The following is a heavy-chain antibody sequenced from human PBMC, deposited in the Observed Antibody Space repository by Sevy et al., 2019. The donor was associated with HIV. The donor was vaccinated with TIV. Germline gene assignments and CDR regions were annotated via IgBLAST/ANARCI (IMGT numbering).Heavy chain of an antibody. CDR1: GFSLSTSGVG. CDR3: AHSLYYYDSSGYPDAFDI. D-gene: IGHD3-22*01. J-gene: IGHJ3*02. V-gene: IGHV2-5*02. Sequence: SGPTLVNPTQTLTLTCTFSGFSLSTSGVGVGWIRQPPGKALEWLALIYWDDDKRYSPSLKSRLTITKDTSKNQVVLTMTHMDPVDTATYYCAHSLYYYDSSGYPDAFDIWGQGTMVTVSS. CDR2: IYWDDDK.